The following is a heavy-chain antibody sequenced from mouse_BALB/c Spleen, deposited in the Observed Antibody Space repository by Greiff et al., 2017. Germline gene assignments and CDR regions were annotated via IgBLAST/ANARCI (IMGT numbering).Heavy chain of an antibody. CDR2: ISSGGSYT. J-gene: IGHJ3*01. CDR1: GFTFSSYA. Sequence: EVQVVESGGGLVKPGGSLKLSCAASGFTFSSYAMSWVRQSPEKRLEWVAEISSGGSYTYYPDTVTGRFTISRDNAKNTLYLEMSSLRSEDTAMYYCAGDLWFAYWGQGTLVTVSA. CDR3: AGDLWFAY. V-gene: IGHV5-9-4*01.